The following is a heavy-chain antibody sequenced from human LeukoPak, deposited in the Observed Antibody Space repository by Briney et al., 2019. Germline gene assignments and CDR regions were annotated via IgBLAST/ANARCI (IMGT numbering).Heavy chain of an antibody. D-gene: IGHD1-7*01. V-gene: IGHV4-31*03. CDR1: GGSISSGGYY. CDR3: ARATGTTFYYYYYGMDV. Sequence: PSETLSLTCTVSGGSISSGGYYWSWIRQHPGKGLEWIGYIYYSGSTYYNPSLKSRVTISVDTSKNQFSLKLSSVTAADTAVYYCARATGTTFYYYYYGMDVWGQGTTVTVSS. CDR2: IYYSGST. J-gene: IGHJ6*02.